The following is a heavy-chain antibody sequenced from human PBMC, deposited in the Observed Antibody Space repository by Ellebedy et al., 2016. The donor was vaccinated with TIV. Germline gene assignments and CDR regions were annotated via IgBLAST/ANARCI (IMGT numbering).Heavy chain of an antibody. D-gene: IGHD2-2*01. CDR2: MNPNSGNT. CDR1: GYTFTSYD. J-gene: IGHJ6*02. V-gene: IGHV1-8*01. Sequence: ASVKVSXKASGYTFTSYDIHWVRQATGQGLEWMGWMNPNSGNTGYAQKFQGRVTMTRNTSISTAYMELSSLRSEDTAVYYCARIGVVVVPAASGGYYYGMDVWGQGTTVTVSS. CDR3: ARIGVVVVPAASGGYYYGMDV.